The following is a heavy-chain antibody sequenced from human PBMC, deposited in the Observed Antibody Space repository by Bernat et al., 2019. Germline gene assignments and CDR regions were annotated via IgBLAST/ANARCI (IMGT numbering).Heavy chain of an antibody. CDR1: GGSISSGDYY. D-gene: IGHD6-19*01. V-gene: IGHV4-30-4*01. J-gene: IGHJ4*01. CDR3: ARSGWDDDGDPDY. Sequence: QVQLQESGPGLVKPSQTLSLTCTVSGGSISSGDYYWSWIRQPPGKGLEWIGYIYYSGSTYYNPSLKSRVTISVETTKNQFSLKLVSVTAADTAVYYCARSGWDDDGDPDYWGQGTLVTVSS. CDR2: IYYSGST.